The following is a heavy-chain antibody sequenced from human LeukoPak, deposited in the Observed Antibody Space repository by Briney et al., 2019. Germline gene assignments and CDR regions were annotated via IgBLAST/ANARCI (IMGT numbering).Heavy chain of an antibody. J-gene: IGHJ5*02. CDR1: GGSFTDYY. CDR2: ITHRGST. CDR3: SRRGQWLGRWFDP. V-gene: IGHV4-34*01. Sequence: PSETLSLTCAVFGGSFTDYYWSWIRQPPGKGLEWIGEITHRGSTNYKSSLKSQVTISVDTSKNQFSLKLTSVTAADTANYCSRRGQWLGRWFDPWGQGTLVTVSS. D-gene: IGHD6-19*01.